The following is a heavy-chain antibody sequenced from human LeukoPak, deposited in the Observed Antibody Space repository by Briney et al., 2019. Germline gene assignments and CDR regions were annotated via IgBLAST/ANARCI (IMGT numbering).Heavy chain of an antibody. Sequence: SETLSLTCTVSGGSISSSSYYWGWIRQPPGKGLEWIGSIYYSGSTYYNPSLKSRVTISVDASKNQFSLKLSSVTAADTAVYYCVGGSYGFDYWGQGTLVTVSS. CDR1: GGSISSSSYY. D-gene: IGHD1-26*01. V-gene: IGHV4-39*07. CDR3: VGGSYGFDY. CDR2: IYYSGST. J-gene: IGHJ4*02.